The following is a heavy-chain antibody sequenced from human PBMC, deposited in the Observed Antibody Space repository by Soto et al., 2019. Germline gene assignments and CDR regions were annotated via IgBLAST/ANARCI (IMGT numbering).Heavy chain of an antibody. Sequence: QVQLVESGGGVVQPGKSLRLSCAASGFTFSSYGMHWVRQAPGKGLEWVAVIWYDGSNKYYVDSVKGRFTISRDNSKNTIYLQMNSLRAEDTAVYYCARDSLVNYYFDYWGQGPLVTVSS. CDR2: IWYDGSNK. J-gene: IGHJ4*02. CDR3: ARDSLVNYYFDY. D-gene: IGHD2-15*01. CDR1: GFTFSSYG. V-gene: IGHV3-33*01.